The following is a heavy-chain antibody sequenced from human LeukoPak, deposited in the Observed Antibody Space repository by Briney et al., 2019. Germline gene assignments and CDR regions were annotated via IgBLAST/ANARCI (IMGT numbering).Heavy chain of an antibody. CDR3: ARGNDWNYDYYYYMDV. Sequence: GGSLRLSCAASGFTFSSYAMHWVRQAPGKGLEYVSAIRSNGGSTYYANSVKGRFTISRDNSKNTLYLQMGSLRAEDMAVYYCARGNDWNYDYYYYMDVWGKGTTVTVSS. CDR2: IRSNGGST. J-gene: IGHJ6*03. D-gene: IGHD1-7*01. CDR1: GFTFSSYA. V-gene: IGHV3-64*01.